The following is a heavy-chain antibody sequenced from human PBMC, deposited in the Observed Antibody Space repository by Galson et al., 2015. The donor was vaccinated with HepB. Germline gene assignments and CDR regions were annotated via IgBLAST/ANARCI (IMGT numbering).Heavy chain of an antibody. CDR1: GFTFSSFT. J-gene: IGHJ4*02. V-gene: IGHV3-48*01. CDR2: ISTTGINI. Sequence: SLRLSCAASGFTFSSFTMNWVRQAPGKRLEWVSYISTTGINIFYVDSVKGRFAVSRDNAKNSLYLQMNSLRAEDTAIYYCARVVLSGSYWYFDFWGQGTLVTVSS. D-gene: IGHD1-26*01. CDR3: ARVVLSGSYWYFDF.